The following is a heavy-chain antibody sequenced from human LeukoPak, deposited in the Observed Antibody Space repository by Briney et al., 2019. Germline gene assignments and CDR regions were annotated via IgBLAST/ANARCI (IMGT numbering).Heavy chain of an antibody. CDR2: LRGGSSYI. J-gene: IGHJ4*02. CDR3: AGGRLGSSGWLSIDY. Sequence: GSLRISLGASWIHFSSLSQELGRPAPREGPEVVSSLRGGSSYIYYADSVKGRFTISRDNAKNSLYLQMNSLRREDTAVYYCAGGRLGSSGWLSIDYWGQGTLVTVSS. D-gene: IGHD6-19*01. CDR1: WIHFSSLS. V-gene: IGHV3-21*01.